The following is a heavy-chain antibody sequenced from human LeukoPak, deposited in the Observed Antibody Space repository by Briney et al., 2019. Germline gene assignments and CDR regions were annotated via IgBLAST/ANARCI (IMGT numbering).Heavy chain of an antibody. V-gene: IGHV1-8*01. CDR1: GYTFTSYN. CDR2: MNPNSGNR. Sequence: GGSLRLSCEASGYTFTSYNINWVRQAPGQGLEWMRWMNPNSGNRGYAKKFQGRVTITRNTSISTAYMELSSLRSEDTAVYYCARYDYGSSGYPAVGWGQGTMVTVSS. D-gene: IGHD3-22*01. J-gene: IGHJ3*01. CDR3: ARYDYGSSGYPAVG.